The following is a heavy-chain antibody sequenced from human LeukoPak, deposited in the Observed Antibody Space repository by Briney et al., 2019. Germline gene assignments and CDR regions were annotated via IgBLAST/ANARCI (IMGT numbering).Heavy chain of an antibody. J-gene: IGHJ4*02. CDR2: IYYSGST. CDR1: VYSLSSYY. Sequence: KASETPSLPRTVPVYSLSSYYWRSVPQTPGEGLGWVGYIYYSGSTYYNPSLTSRVTISVDTSKNRFSLRLTSVTAADTAVYYCARHGSRAVAGYFDYWGQGTLVTVSS. CDR3: ARHGSRAVAGYFDY. V-gene: IGHV4-59*08. D-gene: IGHD6-19*01.